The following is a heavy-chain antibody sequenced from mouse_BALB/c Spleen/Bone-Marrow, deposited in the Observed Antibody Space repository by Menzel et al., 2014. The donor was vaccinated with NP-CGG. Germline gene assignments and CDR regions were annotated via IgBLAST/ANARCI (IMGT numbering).Heavy chain of an antibody. CDR3: TRDNYEDMDY. J-gene: IGHJ4*01. V-gene: IGHV1-7*01. D-gene: IGHD1-3*01. CDR2: INPSTGYT. CDR1: GYTFTNYW. Sequence: QVQLKESGGDLAKPGASMKMSCKASGYTFTNYWMHWVKQGPGQGLEWIGNINPSTGYTEYTQKFRDKSTLTADKSNSIAYIQLSIMTSDDSAVYCCTRDNYEDMDYWGQGTSVTVSS.